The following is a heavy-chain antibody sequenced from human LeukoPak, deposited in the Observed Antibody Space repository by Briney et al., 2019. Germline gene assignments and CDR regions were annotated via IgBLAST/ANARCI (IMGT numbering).Heavy chain of an antibody. J-gene: IGHJ4*02. CDR2: IFYSGGT. V-gene: IGHV4-39*07. CDR1: GGSINTPNYY. CDR3: ARGGSYAFDY. Sequence: PSETLSLTCTVSGGSINTPNYYWGWIRQTPGTGLEWIGNIFYSGGTYYSPSLTSRVTISLDTSRNQFSLKLNSVTAADTAVYYCARGGSYAFDYWGQGTLVTVSS. D-gene: IGHD1-26*01.